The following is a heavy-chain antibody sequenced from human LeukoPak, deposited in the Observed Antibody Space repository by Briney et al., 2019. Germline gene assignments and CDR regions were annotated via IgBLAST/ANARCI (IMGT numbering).Heavy chain of an antibody. CDR1: GYGFANTW. D-gene: IGHD2-15*01. Sequence: GESLKISCKGSGYGFANTWIAWVRQMPGKGPEWMGNIYPSDSDTKYSPSFKGQVIMSVDRSINTAYLQWSSLKASDTAMYYCARTQGYCRGDTCYFLESDYWGQGSLVTVSS. V-gene: IGHV5-51*01. CDR2: IYPSDSDT. CDR3: ARTQGYCRGDTCYFLESDY. J-gene: IGHJ4*02.